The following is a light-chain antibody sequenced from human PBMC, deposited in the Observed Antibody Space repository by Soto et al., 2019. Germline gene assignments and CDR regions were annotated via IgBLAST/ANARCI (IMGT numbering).Light chain of an antibody. Sequence: DIQMTQSPSSLSASVGDRVTITCRASQSIRNYLNWYQQKPGKVPNLLIYGVSSLQSGVPSRFSGSGSETDFTLTINNLQPEDFATYYCQQSYTAVFTFGPGTKVDIK. CDR1: QSIRNY. J-gene: IGKJ3*01. CDR2: GVS. CDR3: QQSYTAVFT. V-gene: IGKV1-39*01.